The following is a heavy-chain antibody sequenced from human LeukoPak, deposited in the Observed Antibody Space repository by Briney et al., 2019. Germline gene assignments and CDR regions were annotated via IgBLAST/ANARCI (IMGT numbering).Heavy chain of an antibody. CDR3: ARGDGGVATTSYYYYYYMDV. V-gene: IGHV3-48*03. CDR2: ISSSGSTI. D-gene: IGHD5-12*01. J-gene: IGHJ6*03. CDR1: GFTFSSYE. Sequence: GGSLRLSCAASGFTFSSYEMNWVRQAPGKGLEWVSYISSSGSTIYYADSVKGRFTISRDDAKNSLYLQMNSLRAEDTAVYYCARGDGGVATTSYYYYYYMDVWGKGTTVTVSS.